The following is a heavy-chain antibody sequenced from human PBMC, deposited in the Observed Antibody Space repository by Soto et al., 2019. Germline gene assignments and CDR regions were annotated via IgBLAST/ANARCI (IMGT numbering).Heavy chain of an antibody. J-gene: IGHJ1*01. CDR3: ANGARKNQH. V-gene: IGHV3-30*18. Sequence: GGSLRLSCAASGFTFSSYGMHWVRQAPGKGLEWVAVISYDGSNKYYADSVKGRFTISRDNSKNTLYLQMNSLRAEDTAVYYCANGARKNQHWGLGTLVTVSS. CDR1: GFTFSSYG. D-gene: IGHD3-16*01. CDR2: ISYDGSNK.